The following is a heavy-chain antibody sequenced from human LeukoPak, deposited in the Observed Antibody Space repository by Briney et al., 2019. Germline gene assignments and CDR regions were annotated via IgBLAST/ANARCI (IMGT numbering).Heavy chain of an antibody. D-gene: IGHD2-15*01. Sequence: ASVKVSCKASGYTFTDYYLHWVRQAPGHGLEWMGWINPKTGVTKYAQNFQGRVTMTRDTSINTAYMEVSRLRSDDTAVFYCARDCSGASCYDYWGQGTLVTVSS. CDR1: GYTFTDYY. CDR2: INPKTGVT. V-gene: IGHV1-2*02. J-gene: IGHJ4*02. CDR3: ARDCSGASCYDY.